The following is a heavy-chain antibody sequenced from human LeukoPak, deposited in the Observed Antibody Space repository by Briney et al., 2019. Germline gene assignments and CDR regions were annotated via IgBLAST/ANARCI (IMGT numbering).Heavy chain of an antibody. D-gene: IGHD6-19*01. J-gene: IGHJ3*02. CDR2: IYHSGST. Sequence: SQTLSLTCAVSGGSISSGGYSWSWIRQPPGEGLEWIGYIYHSGSTYYNPSLKSRVTISVDRSKNQFSLKLSSVTAADTAVYYCARGSTSDSSGGRSEAFDIWGQGTMVTVSS. CDR3: ARGSTSDSSGGRSEAFDI. CDR1: GGSISSGGYS. V-gene: IGHV4-30-2*01.